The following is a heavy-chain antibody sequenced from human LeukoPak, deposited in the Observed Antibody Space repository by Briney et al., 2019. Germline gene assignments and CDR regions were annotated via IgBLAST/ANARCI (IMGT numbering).Heavy chain of an antibody. D-gene: IGHD2-2*02. CDR3: ARDLSGVPAAIGPNWFDP. CDR1: GGSISSSSYY. CDR2: IYYSGST. Sequence: SETLSLTCTVSGGSISSSSYYWGWIRQPPGTGLEWIGSIYYSGSTYYNPSLKSRVTISVDTSKNQFSLKLSSVTAADTAVYYCARDLSGVPAAIGPNWFDPWGQGNLVTVSS. J-gene: IGHJ5*02. V-gene: IGHV4-39*07.